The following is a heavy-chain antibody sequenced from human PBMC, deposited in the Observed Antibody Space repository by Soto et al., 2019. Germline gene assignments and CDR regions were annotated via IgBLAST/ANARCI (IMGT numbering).Heavy chain of an antibody. J-gene: IGHJ5*02. CDR3: ARGGQQPILNWFDP. V-gene: IGHV4-34*01. Sequence: PSETLSLTCAVYGGSFSGYYLSWIRQPPGKGLEWIGEINHSGSTNYNPSLKSRVTISVDTSKNQFSLKLSSVTAADTAVYYCARGGQQPILNWFDPWGQGTLVTVSS. CDR2: INHSGST. CDR1: GGSFSGYY. D-gene: IGHD6-13*01.